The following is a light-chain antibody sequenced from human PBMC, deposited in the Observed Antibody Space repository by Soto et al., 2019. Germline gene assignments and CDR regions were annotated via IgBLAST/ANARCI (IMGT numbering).Light chain of an antibody. J-gene: IGKJ1*01. CDR1: QPISTL. CDR2: KAS. CDR3: QQYSTYPWT. V-gene: IGKV1-5*03. Sequence: DIQMTQSPSTLSASVGDRVTITCRASQPISTLLAWYQQRPGKAPNLLIYKASSLESGVPSRFSGSGSGTEFTLTISSLQPDDFATYFCQQYSTYPWTFGQGTKVEVK.